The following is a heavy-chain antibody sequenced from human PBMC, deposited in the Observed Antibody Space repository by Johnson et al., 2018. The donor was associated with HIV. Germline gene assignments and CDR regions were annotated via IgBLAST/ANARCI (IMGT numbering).Heavy chain of an antibody. CDR3: TTDLYGYSSSSSDAFDI. D-gene: IGHD6-6*01. J-gene: IGHJ3*02. V-gene: IGHV3-15*01. Sequence: VQLVESGGGLVKPGRSLRLSCAPSGFTFDDYALHWVRQGPGMGLAWVGRSRSKTDGGTTDYAAPVKGRFSISRDDSNNTLYLQMNSLKTEDTAVYYCTTDLYGYSSSSSDAFDIWGQGTMVTVSS. CDR1: GFTFDDYA. CDR2: SRSKTDGGTT.